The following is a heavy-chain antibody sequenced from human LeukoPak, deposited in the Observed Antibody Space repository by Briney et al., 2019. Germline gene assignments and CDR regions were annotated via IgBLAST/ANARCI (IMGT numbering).Heavy chain of an antibody. CDR1: GFTFSSYW. Sequence: GGSLRLSCAASGFTFSSYWMTWVRQAPGKGLEWVANIKQDGSEKYYVDSVKGRFTISRDNAKNSLYLQMNSLRAEDTAVYYCARDLGGIAAALSYWGQGTLVTVSS. D-gene: IGHD6-13*01. J-gene: IGHJ4*02. V-gene: IGHV3-7*01. CDR3: ARDLGGIAAALSY. CDR2: IKQDGSEK.